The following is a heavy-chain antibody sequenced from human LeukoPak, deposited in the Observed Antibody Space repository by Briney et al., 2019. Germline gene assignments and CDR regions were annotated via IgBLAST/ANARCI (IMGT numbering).Heavy chain of an antibody. V-gene: IGHV4-31*03. CDR3: ARDNGRGYSGYGGFDY. J-gene: IGHJ4*02. CDR2: IYYSGST. CDR1: GGSISSGGYY. Sequence: SETLSLTCIVSGGSISSGGYYWSWIRQHPGKGLEWIGYIYYSGSTYYNPSLKSRVTISVDTSKNQFSLKLSSVTAADTAVYYCARDNGRGYSGYGGFDYWGQGTLVTVSS. D-gene: IGHD5-12*01.